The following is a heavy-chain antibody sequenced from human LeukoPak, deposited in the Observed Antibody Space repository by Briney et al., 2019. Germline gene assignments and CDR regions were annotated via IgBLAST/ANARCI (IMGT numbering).Heavy chain of an antibody. D-gene: IGHD4/OR15-4a*01. CDR2: LKSNPDGGTA. V-gene: IGHV3-15*01. CDR1: GFIFRNAW. CDR3: TTLANDVHY. Sequence: GGSLRLSCGASGFIFRNAWMTWVRQAPGKGLEWVGRLKSNPDGGTADYAAPVKGRFTISRDDSRNTLYLQMNSLKVEDTAVYYCTTLANDVHYWGQGTLVSVSS. J-gene: IGHJ4*02.